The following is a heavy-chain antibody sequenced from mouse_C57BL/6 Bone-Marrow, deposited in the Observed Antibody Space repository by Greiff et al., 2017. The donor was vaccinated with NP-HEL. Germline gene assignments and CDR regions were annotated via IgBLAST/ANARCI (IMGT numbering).Heavy chain of an antibody. J-gene: IGHJ2*01. D-gene: IGHD2-2*01. CDR3: ASQDHYYGYPYYFDY. CDR1: GYTFTDYY. CDR2: INPNNGGT. V-gene: IGHV1-26*01. Sequence: VQLKESGPELVKPGASVKISCKASGYTFTDYYMNWVKQSHGKSLEWIGDINPNNGGTSYNQKFKGKATLTVDKSSSTAYMELRSLTSEDSAVYYCASQDHYYGYPYYFDYWGQGTTLTVSS.